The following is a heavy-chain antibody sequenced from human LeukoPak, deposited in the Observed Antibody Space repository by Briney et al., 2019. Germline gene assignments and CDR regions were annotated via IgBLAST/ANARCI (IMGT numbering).Heavy chain of an antibody. CDR3: ARAEGYCSGGSCYHDAFDI. CDR1: GFTFSSYG. V-gene: IGHV3-33*01. CDR2: ICYDGSNK. D-gene: IGHD2-15*01. Sequence: GGSLRLSCAASGFTFSSYGMHWVRQAPGKGLEWVAVICYDGSNKYYADSVKGRFTISRDNSKNTLYLQMNSLRAEDTAVYYCARAEGYCSGGSCYHDAFDIWGQGTMVTVSS. J-gene: IGHJ3*02.